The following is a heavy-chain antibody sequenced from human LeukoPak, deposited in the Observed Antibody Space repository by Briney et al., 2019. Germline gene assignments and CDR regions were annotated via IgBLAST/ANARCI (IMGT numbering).Heavy chain of an antibody. CDR2: IKQDGSAK. D-gene: IGHD6-19*01. CDR3: AKRGSGSTENDY. Sequence: PGGSLRLSCTASGFTFSNYWMNWVRQAPGKGLEWVANIKQDGSAKNYVDSVKGRFTISRDNAKNSLYLQMNSLRAEDTAVYYSAKRGSGSTENDYWGQGTLVTVSS. V-gene: IGHV3-7*03. J-gene: IGHJ4*02. CDR1: GFTFSNYW.